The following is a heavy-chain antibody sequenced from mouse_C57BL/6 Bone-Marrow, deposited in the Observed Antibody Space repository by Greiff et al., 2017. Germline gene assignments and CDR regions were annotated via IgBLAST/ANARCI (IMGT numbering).Heavy chain of an antibody. J-gene: IGHJ2*01. D-gene: IGHD3-1*01. Sequence: QVQLQQSGAELARPGASVKLSCKASGYTFTSYGISWVKQRTGQGLEWIGEIYPRSGNSYYNEKFKGKGTLTADKSSSTAYMGLRSLTSEDSAVYFCARRAGDWGQGTTLTVSA. V-gene: IGHV1-81*01. CDR1: GYTFTSYG. CDR2: IYPRSGNS. CDR3: ARRAGD.